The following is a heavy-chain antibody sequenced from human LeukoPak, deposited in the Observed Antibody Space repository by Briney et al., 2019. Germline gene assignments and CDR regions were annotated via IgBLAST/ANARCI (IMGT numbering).Heavy chain of an antibody. D-gene: IGHD3-22*01. CDR2: IIPIFGTA. Sequence: SVKVACKASGGTFSSYAISWVRQAPGQGLEWMGGIIPIFGTANYAQKFQGRVTITADESTSTAYMELSSLRSEDTAVYYCARNDYYDSSGYFNYWGQGTLVTVSS. CDR1: GGTFSSYA. J-gene: IGHJ4*02. CDR3: ARNDYYDSSGYFNY. V-gene: IGHV1-69*01.